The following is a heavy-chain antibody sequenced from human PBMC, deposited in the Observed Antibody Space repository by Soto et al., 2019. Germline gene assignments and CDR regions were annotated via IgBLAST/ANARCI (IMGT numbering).Heavy chain of an antibody. J-gene: IGHJ5*02. Sequence: ASVKVSCKASGYTFTSYAMHWVRQAPGQGLEWMGLINPGDGNTKYSQKFQGRVTMTRDTSTSTVYMELSSLRSEDTAVYYCAREDSSGYYNNWFDPWGQGTLVTVPQ. CDR1: GYTFTSYA. CDR2: INPGDGNT. D-gene: IGHD3-22*01. CDR3: AREDSSGYYNNWFDP. V-gene: IGHV1-3*01.